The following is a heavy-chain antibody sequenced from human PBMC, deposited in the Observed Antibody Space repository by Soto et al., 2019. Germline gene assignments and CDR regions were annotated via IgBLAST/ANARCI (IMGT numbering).Heavy chain of an antibody. Sequence: QVTLKESGPVLVKPTETLTLTCTVSGFSLSNAKMGVSWIRQPPGKALEWLAHIFSIDEKSYSTSLKSRLTISKDTSKSQVVLIMTNMDPADTATYYCARDVRKYSGYDYDYWGPGTLVTVSS. V-gene: IGHV2-26*01. D-gene: IGHD5-12*01. CDR2: IFSIDEK. J-gene: IGHJ4*02. CDR3: ARDVRKYSGYDYDY. CDR1: GFSLSNAKMG.